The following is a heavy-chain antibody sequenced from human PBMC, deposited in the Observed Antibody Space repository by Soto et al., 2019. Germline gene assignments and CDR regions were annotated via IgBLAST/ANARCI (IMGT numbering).Heavy chain of an antibody. J-gene: IGHJ4*02. V-gene: IGHV4-30-4*01. CDR1: GGSISSGDYY. D-gene: IGHD6-6*01. Sequence: SETLSLTCTVSGGSISSGDYYRSWIRQPPGKGLGWIGYIYYSGSTYYNPSLKSRVTISVDTSKNQFSLKLSSVTAADTAVYYCARYSSSSDLFDYWGQGTLVTVSS. CDR3: ARYSSSSDLFDY. CDR2: IYYSGST.